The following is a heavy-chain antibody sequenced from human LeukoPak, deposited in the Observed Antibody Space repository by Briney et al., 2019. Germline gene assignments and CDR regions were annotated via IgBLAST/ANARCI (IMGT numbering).Heavy chain of an antibody. CDR3: ARDSRSGWSDY. CDR2: ISSSSSNT. D-gene: IGHD6-19*01. V-gene: IGHV3-11*06. CDR1: GFTFSDYY. J-gene: IGHJ4*02. Sequence: GGSLRLSCAACGFTFSDYYMSWIRQAPGKGLEWVSYISSSSSNTDYADSVRGRFTISRDNAKNSLFLQMSRLRAEDTAVYYCARDSRSGWSDYWGQGTLVTVSS.